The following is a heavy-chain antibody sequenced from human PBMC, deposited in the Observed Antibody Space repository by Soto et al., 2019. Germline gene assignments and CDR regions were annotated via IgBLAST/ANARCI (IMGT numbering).Heavy chain of an antibody. CDR2: IDPSDSYT. CDR3: AKQDKVGATESNY. CDR1: GYSFISYW. D-gene: IGHD1-26*01. J-gene: IGHJ4*02. Sequence: GESLKISCKGSGYSFISYWISWVRQMPGKGLEWMGRIDPSDSYTNYSPSFQGHVTISADKSISTAYLQWSSLKASDTAMYYCAKQDKVGATESNYWGQGTLVTVSS. V-gene: IGHV5-10-1*01.